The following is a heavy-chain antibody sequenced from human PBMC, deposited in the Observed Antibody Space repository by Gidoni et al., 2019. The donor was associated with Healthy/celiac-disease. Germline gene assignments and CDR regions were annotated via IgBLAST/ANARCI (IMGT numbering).Heavy chain of an antibody. CDR2: TYYRSKWYN. J-gene: IGHJ5*02. Sequence: QVQLQQSGPGLVKPSQTLSLTCAIAGDSVSSNRASWNWIRQSPSRGLEWLGRTYYRSKWYNDYAVSVKSRITINPDTSKNQFSLQLNSVTPEDTAVYYCAREYSSSWYVYGNWFDPWGQGTLVTVSS. CDR1: GDSVSSNRAS. V-gene: IGHV6-1*01. D-gene: IGHD6-13*01. CDR3: AREYSSSWYVYGNWFDP.